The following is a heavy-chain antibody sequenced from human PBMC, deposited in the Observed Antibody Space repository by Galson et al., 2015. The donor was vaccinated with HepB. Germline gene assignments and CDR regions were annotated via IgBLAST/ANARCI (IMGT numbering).Heavy chain of an antibody. CDR2: ISYDGRNK. CDR3: ARDNLDTVTGTGYSQH. J-gene: IGHJ1*01. Sequence: SLRLSCAASGFTFSSYAMHWVRQAPGKGLEWVAVISYDGRNKYYVDSVKGRFTISRDNSKNTLYLQMNSLRAEDTAVYYCARDNLDTVTGTGYSQHWGQGTLVTVSS. D-gene: IGHD6-19*01. V-gene: IGHV3-30*04. CDR1: GFTFSSYA.